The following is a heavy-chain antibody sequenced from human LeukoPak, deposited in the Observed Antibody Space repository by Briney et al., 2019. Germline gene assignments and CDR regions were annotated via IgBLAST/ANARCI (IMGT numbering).Heavy chain of an antibody. CDR2: IFHSGTT. D-gene: IGHD2/OR15-2a*01. Sequence: PSETLSLTCAVSGVPISSSNWWSWVRQPPGKGLEWIGRIFHSGTTDYKTSLKGRVTISVDKSKNQFSLKLTSVTAADTAVYYCARLTPTTLSLYYYYMDVWGKGTTVAVSS. J-gene: IGHJ6*03. V-gene: IGHV4-4*02. CDR3: ARLTPTTLSLYYYYMDV. CDR1: GVPISSSNW.